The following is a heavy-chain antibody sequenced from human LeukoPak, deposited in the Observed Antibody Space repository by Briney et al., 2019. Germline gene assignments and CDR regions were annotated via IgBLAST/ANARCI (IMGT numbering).Heavy chain of an antibody. CDR3: AREGRGYYGSGRGSDI. J-gene: IGHJ3*02. D-gene: IGHD3-10*01. V-gene: IGHV4-61*02. CDR2: ISTSGIT. CDR1: GGSISSGSYY. Sequence: SETLSLTCTVSGGSISSGSYYWSWIRQPAGKGLEWIGRISTSGITNYNPSLKSRVTISVDTSKNQFSLKLSSVTAADTAVYYCAREGRGYYGSGRGSDIWGQGTMATVSS.